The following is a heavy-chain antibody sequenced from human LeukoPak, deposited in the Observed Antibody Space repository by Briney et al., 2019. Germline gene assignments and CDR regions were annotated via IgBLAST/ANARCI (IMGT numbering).Heavy chain of an antibody. J-gene: IGHJ4*02. CDR2: IYPRDGST. V-gene: IGHV1-46*01. CDR3: ARDQEGFDY. Sequence: ASVKVSCKASGYTFTSNYIHWVRQAPGKVLEWRGMIYPRDGSTSYAQKFQGRVTVTRDTSTRTVHMELSGLRSEDTAVYYCARDQEGFDYWGQGTLVTVSS. CDR1: GYTFTSNY.